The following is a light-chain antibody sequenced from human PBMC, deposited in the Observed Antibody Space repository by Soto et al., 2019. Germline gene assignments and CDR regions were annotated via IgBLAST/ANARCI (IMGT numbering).Light chain of an antibody. J-gene: IGKJ2*01. V-gene: IGKV3-20*01. CDR1: QRVSSSY. CDR2: GAS. Sequence: EIVLTQSPGTLSLSPGERATLSCRASQRVSSSYLAWYQQKPGQAPRLLIYGASTRATGIPDRFSGSGSGTDFTLTISRLEPEDFAVYFCQRYGSSPPFTFVQGTKVDIK. CDR3: QRYGSSPPFT.